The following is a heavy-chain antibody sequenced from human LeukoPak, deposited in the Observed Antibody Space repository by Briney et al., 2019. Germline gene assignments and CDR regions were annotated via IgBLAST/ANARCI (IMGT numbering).Heavy chain of an antibody. D-gene: IGHD4-17*01. J-gene: IGHJ3*02. CDR2: IIPIFGTA. Sequence: SVKVSCKASGGTFSSYAISWVRQAPGQGLEWMGGIIPIFGTANYAQKFQGRVTITADESTSTAYMELSSLGSEDTAVYYCARFLYDRVTTSDALDIWGQGTMVTVSS. CDR3: ARFLYDRVTTSDALDI. V-gene: IGHV1-69*13. CDR1: GGTFSSYA.